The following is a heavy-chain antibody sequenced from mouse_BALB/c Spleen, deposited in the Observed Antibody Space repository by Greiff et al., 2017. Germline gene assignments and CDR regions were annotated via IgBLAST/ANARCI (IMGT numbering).Heavy chain of an antibody. CDR1: GFTFSSYG. J-gene: IGHJ2*01. D-gene: IGHD2-3*01. V-gene: IGHV5-6-3*01. Sequence: DVMLVESGGGLVQPGGSLKLSCAASGFTFSSYGMSWVRQTPDKRLELVATINSNGGSTYYPDSVKGRFTISRDNAKNTLYLQMSSLKSEDTAMYYCARDLYDGYYGYFDYWGQGTTLTVSS. CDR2: INSNGGST. CDR3: ARDLYDGYYGYFDY.